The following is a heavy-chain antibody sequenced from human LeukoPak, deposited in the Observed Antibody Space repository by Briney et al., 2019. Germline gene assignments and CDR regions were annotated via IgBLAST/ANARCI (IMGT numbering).Heavy chain of an antibody. CDR1: GGSISSYY. Sequence: PSETLSLTCTVSGGSISSYYWSWIRQPAGKGLEWIGHIYTNGRTNYNPSLKSRVTMSVDTSKNQFSLKLSYVPAADTAVYYCARSSGYYNAFDYWGQGTLVTVSS. CDR2: IYTNGRT. V-gene: IGHV4-4*07. CDR3: ARSSGYYNAFDY. D-gene: IGHD3-3*01. J-gene: IGHJ4*02.